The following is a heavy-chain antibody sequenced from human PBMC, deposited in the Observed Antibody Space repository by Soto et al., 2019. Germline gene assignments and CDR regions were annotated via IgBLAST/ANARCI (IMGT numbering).Heavy chain of an antibody. J-gene: IGHJ4*02. V-gene: IGHV4-34*01. CDR1: GGSFSGYY. D-gene: IGHD1-26*01. CDR3: ATQKISGSYYSDY. Sequence: QVQLQQWGAGLLKPSETLSLTCAVYGGSFSGYYWSWIRQPPGKGPEWIGEINHSGSTNYNPSLKSRVTISVDTSKNQFSLKLSSVTAADTAVYYCATQKISGSYYSDYWGQGTLVTVSS. CDR2: INHSGST.